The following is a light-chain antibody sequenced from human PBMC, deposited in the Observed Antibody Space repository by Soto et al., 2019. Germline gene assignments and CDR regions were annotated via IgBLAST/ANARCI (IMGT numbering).Light chain of an antibody. Sequence: QSALTQPASVSGSPGQSITISCTGTSSDFGSSNYVSWYQQHPGKAPKLMISDVSSRPSGVSNRFSGSKSGNTASLTISGLQAEDGADYYCSSYPPCSNTVLFGGGTKLTVL. J-gene: IGLJ2*01. CDR2: DVS. CDR3: SSYPPCSNTVL. V-gene: IGLV2-14*03. CDR1: SSDFGSSNY.